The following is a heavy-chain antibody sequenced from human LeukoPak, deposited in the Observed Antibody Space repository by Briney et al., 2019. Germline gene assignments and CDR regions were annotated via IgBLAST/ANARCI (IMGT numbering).Heavy chain of an antibody. Sequence: GASVKVSCEVSGHILTELSMHWVRQAPGQGLEWMGGFDSEDADTIYAHKFQGRVTMTEDTSTDTAYMELSSLRSGDTAVYYCAIDLHLFRTRPDFDFWGQGTLVTVSS. D-gene: IGHD3-10*01. V-gene: IGHV1-24*01. J-gene: IGHJ4*02. CDR1: GHILTELS. CDR3: AIDLHLFRTRPDFDF. CDR2: FDSEDADT.